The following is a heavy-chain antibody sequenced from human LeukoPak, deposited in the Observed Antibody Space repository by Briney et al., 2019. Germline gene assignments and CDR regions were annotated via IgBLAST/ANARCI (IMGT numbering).Heavy chain of an antibody. J-gene: IGHJ5*02. V-gene: IGHV4-34*01. CDR1: GGSFSGYY. CDR3: AIQLWFWGNWFDP. Sequence: PSETLSLTCAVYGGSFSGYYWSWIRQPPGKGLEWIGEINHSGSTNYNPSLKSRVTISVDTSKNQFSLKLSSVTAADTAAYYCAIQLWFWGNWFDPWGQGTLVTVSS. D-gene: IGHD5-18*01. CDR2: INHSGST.